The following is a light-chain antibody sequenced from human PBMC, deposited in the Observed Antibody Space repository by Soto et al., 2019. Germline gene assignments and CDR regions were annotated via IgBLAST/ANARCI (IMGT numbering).Light chain of an antibody. V-gene: IGLV3-16*01. J-gene: IGLJ2*01. CDR1: ALPKKY. CDR2: KGT. CDR3: LSTDNSGNVWV. Sequence: SYELTQPPSVSVSLGQMARITCSGEALPKKYAYWYQQKPGQSPVVVIYKGTERPSGIPERCSGSTSGTIVTLTISGVQAEDEADYYCLSTDNSGNVWVFGGGTKVTVL.